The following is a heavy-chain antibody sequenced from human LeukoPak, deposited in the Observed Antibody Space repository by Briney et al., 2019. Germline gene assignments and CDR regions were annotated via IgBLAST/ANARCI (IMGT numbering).Heavy chain of an antibody. D-gene: IGHD2-2*01. CDR1: GFTFSSYA. V-gene: IGHV3-23*01. J-gene: IGHJ5*02. Sequence: GGSLRLSCAASGFTFSSYAMSWVRQAPGKGLEWVSAISGSGGSTYYADSVKGRFTIPRDNSKNTLYLQMNSLRAEDTAVYYCAKDPSVVPAANWFDPWGQGTLVTVSS. CDR2: ISGSGGST. CDR3: AKDPSVVPAANWFDP.